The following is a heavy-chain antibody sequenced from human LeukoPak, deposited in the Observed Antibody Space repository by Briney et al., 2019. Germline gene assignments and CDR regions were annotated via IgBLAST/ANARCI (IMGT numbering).Heavy chain of an antibody. CDR1: GYTFTSYD. J-gene: IGHJ6*02. CDR2: MNPNSGNT. CDR3: ARVPLNSNYDFWSGYLVYGMDV. Sequence: ASVKVSCKASGYTFTSYDINWVRQATGQELEWMGWMNPNSGNTGYAQKFQGRVTMTRNTSISTAYMELSSLRSEDTAVYYCARVPLNSNYDFWSGYLVYGMDVWGQGTTVTVSS. V-gene: IGHV1-8*01. D-gene: IGHD3-3*01.